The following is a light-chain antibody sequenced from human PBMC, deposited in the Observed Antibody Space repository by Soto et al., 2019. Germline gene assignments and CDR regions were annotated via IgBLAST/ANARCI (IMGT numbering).Light chain of an antibody. Sequence: EIVLAQSPATLSFSPGGRAPPSCRASQSVSSYLAWYQQKPGQAPRLLIYDASNRATGIPARFGGSGSGTDFTLTISSLEPEDFAVYYCQQRSSWPWTFGQGTKVDIK. V-gene: IGKV3-11*01. CDR2: DAS. J-gene: IGKJ1*01. CDR3: QQRSSWPWT. CDR1: QSVSSY.